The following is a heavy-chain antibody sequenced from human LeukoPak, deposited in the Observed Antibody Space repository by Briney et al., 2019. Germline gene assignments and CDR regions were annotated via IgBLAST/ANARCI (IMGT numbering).Heavy chain of an antibody. Sequence: GGSLRLSCAASGFTFSNYGMHWVRQAPGKGLEWVAFIRYDGSNKYYADSVKGRFTISRDSSKNTLFLQMNSLRAEDTAVYYCAKGRCYNILTGYYVRRGLDYWGQGTLVTVSS. V-gene: IGHV3-30*02. D-gene: IGHD3-9*01. CDR2: IRYDGSNK. CDR3: AKGRCYNILTGYYVRRGLDY. J-gene: IGHJ4*02. CDR1: GFTFSNYG.